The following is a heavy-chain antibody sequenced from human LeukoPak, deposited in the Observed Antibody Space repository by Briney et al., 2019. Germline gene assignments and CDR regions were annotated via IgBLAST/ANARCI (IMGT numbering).Heavy chain of an antibody. Sequence: GESLKISCKASGYSFTRYWIGWVRQTPGKGLEWMGITYPGDSDTAYSPSFQGQVTISADKSITTAYLQWSSLKASDTGIYYCARRLRFAEGAYFDYWGRGTLATVSS. J-gene: IGHJ4*02. CDR2: TYPGDSDT. D-gene: IGHD3-16*01. CDR1: GYSFTRYW. V-gene: IGHV5-51*01. CDR3: ARRLRFAEGAYFDY.